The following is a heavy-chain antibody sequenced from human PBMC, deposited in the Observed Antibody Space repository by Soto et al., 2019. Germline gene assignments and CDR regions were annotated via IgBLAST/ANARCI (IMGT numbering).Heavy chain of an antibody. CDR3: AKDLTRYCSGGSCYQPDYFDV. CDR1: GFTFSSYA. J-gene: IGHJ4*02. D-gene: IGHD2-15*01. V-gene: IGHV3-23*01. Sequence: GGSLRLSCAASGFTFSSYAMSWVRQAPGKGLEWVSAISGSGGSTYYADSVKGRFTISRDNSKNTLYLQMNSLRAEDTAVYYCAKDLTRYCSGGSCYQPDYFDVWGQGTRVTVSS. CDR2: ISGSGGST.